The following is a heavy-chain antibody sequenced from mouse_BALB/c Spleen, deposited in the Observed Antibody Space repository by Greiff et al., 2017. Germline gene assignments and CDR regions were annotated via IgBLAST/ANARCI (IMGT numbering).Heavy chain of an antibody. CDR2: IWAGGST. V-gene: IGHV2-9*02. D-gene: IGHD1-1*01. CDR3: ARGGTTVPAEDYAMDY. CDR1: GFSLTSYG. Sequence: QVQLQESGPGLVAPSQSLSITCTVSGFSLTSYGVHWVRQPPGKGLEWLGVIWAGGSTNYNSALMSRLSISKDNSKSQVFLKMNSLQTDDTAMYYCARGGTTVPAEDYAMDYWGQGTSVTVSS. J-gene: IGHJ4*01.